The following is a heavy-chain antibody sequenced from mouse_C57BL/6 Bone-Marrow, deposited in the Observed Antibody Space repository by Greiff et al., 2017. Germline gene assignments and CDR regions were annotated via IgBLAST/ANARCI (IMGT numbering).Heavy chain of an antibody. CDR3: ASHYWAY. Sequence: QVQLKESGPGLVAPSQSLSITCTVSGFSLTSYAISWVRQPPGKGLEWLGVIWTGGGTTYNSALKSRLSISKDNSKSQVFLKMTSLQTDDTARYYCASHYWAYWGQGTLVTVSA. V-gene: IGHV2-9-1*01. CDR2: IWTGGGT. D-gene: IGHD1-1*02. J-gene: IGHJ3*01. CDR1: GFSLTSYA.